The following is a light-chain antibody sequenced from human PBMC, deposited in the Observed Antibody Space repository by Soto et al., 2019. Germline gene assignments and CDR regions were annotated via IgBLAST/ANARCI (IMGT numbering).Light chain of an antibody. V-gene: IGKV3-20*01. J-gene: IGKJ2*01. Sequence: DIVLTQSPGTLSLSPGERATLCCRASQSVSSVYLAWFQQRPGQAPRLLIYGASSRAPGIPDRFSGSGSGTDFTLTISRLESEDFAVYYCQQYGTSPFTFGQGTKLELK. CDR3: QQYGTSPFT. CDR2: GAS. CDR1: QSVSSVY.